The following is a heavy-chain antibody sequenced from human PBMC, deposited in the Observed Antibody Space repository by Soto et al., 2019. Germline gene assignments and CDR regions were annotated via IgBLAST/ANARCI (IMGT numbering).Heavy chain of an antibody. CDR1: GYTFTSYA. CDR2: SNGGNGNT. D-gene: IGHD3-3*01. V-gene: IGHV1-3*01. J-gene: IGHJ3*02. Sequence: QVHLVQSGAEVKKPGASVKVSCKSSGYTFTSYAIHWVRQAPGQRLERMGWSNGGNGNTKYSQKLQGRVSITRDTSASTAYMELSSLRSEDTAVYFCAREHDSWSLCSFDIWGQGAMVPVSS. CDR3: AREHDSWSLCSFDI.